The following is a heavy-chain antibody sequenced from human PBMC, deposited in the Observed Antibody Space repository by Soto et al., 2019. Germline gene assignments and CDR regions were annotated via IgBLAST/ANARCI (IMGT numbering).Heavy chain of an antibody. CDR3: ARDRPSEITMGRGVHYYYMDV. Sequence: SVKVSCKASGGTFSSYTTSWVRQAPGQGLEWMGRIIPILGIANYAQKFQGRVTITADKSTSTAYMELSSLRSEDTAVYYCARDRPSEITMGRGVHYYYMDVWGKGTTVTVSS. CDR2: IIPILGIA. CDR1: GGTFSSYT. D-gene: IGHD3-10*01. V-gene: IGHV1-69*04. J-gene: IGHJ6*03.